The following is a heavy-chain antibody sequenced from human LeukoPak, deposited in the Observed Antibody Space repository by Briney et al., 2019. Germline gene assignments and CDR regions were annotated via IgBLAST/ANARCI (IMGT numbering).Heavy chain of an antibody. D-gene: IGHD3-22*01. CDR2: INGDGSSI. J-gene: IGHJ4*02. Sequence: QSGGSLRLSSASSVVTSGSYRMGLVRQAPGKGLVWVSGINGDGSSITYADSVKGRFTISRDNAKNTPYLQMNSLRAEDSVVYYCPRGYCGVPNFWGQGALVTVSS. CDR1: VVTSGSYR. V-gene: IGHV3-74*03. CDR3: PRGYCGVPNF.